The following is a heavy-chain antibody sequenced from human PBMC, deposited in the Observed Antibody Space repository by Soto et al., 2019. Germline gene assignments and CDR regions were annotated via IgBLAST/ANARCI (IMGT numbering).Heavy chain of an antibody. Sequence: QVQLQESGPGLVKPSETLSLTCTVSGGSISSYYRSWIRQPPGKGLEWIGYIYYSGSTNYNPSLKSRVTISVDTSKNQFSLKLSSVTAADTAVYYCARRWGFTFDYWGQGTLVTVSS. J-gene: IGHJ4*01. D-gene: IGHD1-26*01. CDR3: ARRWGFTFDY. CDR2: IYYSGST. V-gene: IGHV4-59*08. CDR1: GGSISSYY.